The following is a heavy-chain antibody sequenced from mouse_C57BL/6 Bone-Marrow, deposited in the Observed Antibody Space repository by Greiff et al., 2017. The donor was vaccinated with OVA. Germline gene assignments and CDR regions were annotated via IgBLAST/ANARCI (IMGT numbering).Heavy chain of an antibody. CDR1: GYAFTNYL. V-gene: IGHV1-54*01. CDR2: INPGSGGT. CDR3: ASYYDYLWFAY. D-gene: IGHD2-4*01. Sequence: QVQLQQSGAELVRPGTSVKVSCKASGYAFTNYLIEWVKQRPGQGLEWIGVINPGSGGTNYNEKFKGKATLTADKSSSTAYMQLSSLTSEDSAVYFCASYYDYLWFAYWGQGTLVTVSA. J-gene: IGHJ3*01.